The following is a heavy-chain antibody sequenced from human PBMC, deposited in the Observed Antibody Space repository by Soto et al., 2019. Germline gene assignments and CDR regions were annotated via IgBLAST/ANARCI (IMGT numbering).Heavy chain of an antibody. CDR1: GGTFRSYA. CDR2: IIPIFGTA. V-gene: IGHV1-69*13. J-gene: IGHJ5*02. CDR3: ARDTKYYDSSAENWFDP. D-gene: IGHD3-22*01. Sequence: SVKVSCKASGGTFRSYAISWVRQAPGQGLEWMGGIIPIFGTANYAQKFQGRVTITADESTSTAYMELSSLRSEDTAVYYCARDTKYYDSSAENWFDPWGQGTLVTVSS.